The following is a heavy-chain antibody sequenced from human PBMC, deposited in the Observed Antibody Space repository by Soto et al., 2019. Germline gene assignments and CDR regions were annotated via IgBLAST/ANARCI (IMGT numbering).Heavy chain of an antibody. CDR2: IYYSGTT. Sequence: QVQLQESGPGLVKPSGTLSLTCTLSGGSITGYYWSWIRQPPGKGLEWIGYIYYSGTTNLNPSLRSRVTMSVDTSKNPFSLKMSSVTAADTAVYYCARDSDYGLKNWGQGTLVTVSS. CDR3: ARDSDYGLKN. J-gene: IGHJ4*02. CDR1: GGSITGYY. D-gene: IGHD4-17*01. V-gene: IGHV4-59*01.